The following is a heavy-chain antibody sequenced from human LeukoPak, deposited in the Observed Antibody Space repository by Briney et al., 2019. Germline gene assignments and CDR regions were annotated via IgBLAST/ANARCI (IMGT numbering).Heavy chain of an antibody. CDR2: INSDGSST. V-gene: IGHV3-74*01. Sequence: GGSLRLSCAASGFPFSSYWMHWVRQAPGKGLVWVSRINSDGSSTNYADSVKGRFTISRDNAKNTLYLQMNSLRPEDTAVYYCARVVAGDWANFDSWGQGTLVTVPS. CDR1: GFPFSSYW. J-gene: IGHJ4*02. CDR3: ARVVAGDWANFDS. D-gene: IGHD2-21*02.